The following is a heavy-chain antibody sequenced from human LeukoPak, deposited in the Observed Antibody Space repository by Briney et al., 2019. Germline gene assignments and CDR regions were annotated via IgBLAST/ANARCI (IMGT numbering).Heavy chain of an antibody. J-gene: IGHJ6*04. V-gene: IGHV1-2*02. CDR3: ARKRAGKNYYYGMAV. Sequence: GASVKVSCKASGYTFTGYYMHWVRQAPGQGLEWMGWINPNSGGTNYAQKLRGRVTMTRDTSISTAYMELSRLRSDDTAVYYCARKRAGKNYYYGMAVGGKGPTVT. CDR1: GYTFTGYY. D-gene: IGHD6-25*01. CDR2: INPNSGGT.